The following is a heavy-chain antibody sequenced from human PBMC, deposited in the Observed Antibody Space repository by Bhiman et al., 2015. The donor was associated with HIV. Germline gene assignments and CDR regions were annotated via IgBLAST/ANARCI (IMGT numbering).Heavy chain of an antibody. D-gene: IGHD6-13*01. CDR1: GFAFSTYK. Sequence: EGQLVESGGGLAYPGGSLRLSCVASGFAFSTYKMNWVRQAPGKGLEWVSYISSSGSKIYYADSVKGRFTISRDNTKNSLYLQMNSLRAEDTAVYYCAVANQGAIAAAGFDYWGQGTLVTVSS. CDR2: ISSSGSKI. J-gene: IGHJ4*02. CDR3: AVANQGAIAAAGFDY. V-gene: IGHV3-48*03.